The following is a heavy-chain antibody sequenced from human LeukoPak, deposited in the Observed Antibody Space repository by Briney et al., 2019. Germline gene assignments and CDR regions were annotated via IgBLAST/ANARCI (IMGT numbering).Heavy chain of an antibody. D-gene: IGHD4-23*01. J-gene: IGHJ6*03. V-gene: IGHV4-34*01. CDR3: ARSYGGNWEGYYYYMDV. Sequence: SETLSPTCAVYGGSFSGYYWSWIRQPPGKGLEWIGEINHSGSTNYNPSLKSRVTISVDTSKNQFSLKLSSVTAADTAVYYCARSYGGNWEGYYYYMDVWGKGTTVTVSS. CDR2: INHSGST. CDR1: GGSFSGYY.